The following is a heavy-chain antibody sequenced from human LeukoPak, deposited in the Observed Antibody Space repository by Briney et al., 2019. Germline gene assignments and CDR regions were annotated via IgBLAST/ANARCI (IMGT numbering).Heavy chain of an antibody. J-gene: IGHJ4*02. V-gene: IGHV1-2*02. Sequence: ASVKVSCKASGYPFTDYYMHWVRQAPGQGLEWMGWINPNRGGTDYAQKFQGRVTMTRDTSISTAYMELSRLRYDDTAMYYCASGYRFRNWGQGTLVTVSS. D-gene: IGHD5-18*01. CDR1: GYPFTDYY. CDR2: INPNRGGT. CDR3: ASGYRFRN.